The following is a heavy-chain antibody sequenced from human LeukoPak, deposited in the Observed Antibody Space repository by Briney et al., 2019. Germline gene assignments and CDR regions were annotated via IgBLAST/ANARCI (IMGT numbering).Heavy chain of an antibody. CDR2: IIPIFGTA. V-gene: IGHV1-69*13. CDR1: GYTFTSYG. J-gene: IGHJ4*02. CDR3: ALRTDPFDY. Sequence: GASVNVSCKASGYTFTSYGISWVRQAPGQGLEWMGGIIPIFGTANYAQKFQGRVTITADESTSTAYMELSSLRSEDTAVYYCALRTDPFDYWGQGTLVTVSS. D-gene: IGHD1-1*01.